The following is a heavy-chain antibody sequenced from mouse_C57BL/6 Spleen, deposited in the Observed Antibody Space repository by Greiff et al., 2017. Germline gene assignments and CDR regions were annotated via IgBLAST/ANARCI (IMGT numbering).Heavy chain of an antibody. D-gene: IGHD1-1*01. CDR1: GYTFTSYG. J-gene: IGHJ2*01. V-gene: IGHV1-81*01. CDR2: IYPRSGNT. Sequence: QVQLQQSGAELARPGASVKLSCKASGYTFTSYGISWVKQRTGQGLEWIGEIYPRSGNTYYNEKFKGKATLTADKSSSTAYMELRSLTSEDSAVYFCARSSYGSSYGYYFDYWGQGTTLTVSS. CDR3: ARSSYGSSYGYYFDY.